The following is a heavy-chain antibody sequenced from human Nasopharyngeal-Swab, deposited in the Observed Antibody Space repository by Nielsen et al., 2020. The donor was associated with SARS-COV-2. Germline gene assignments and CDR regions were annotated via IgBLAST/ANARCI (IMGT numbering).Heavy chain of an antibody. CDR2: ISSTGDYI. Sequence: ESLKISCVASGFTFSLYTMNWVRQTPEKGLEWVSAISSTGDYIYHAASVKSRFTISRDNAKSSVYLQMDSLRAEDTAVYYCTRDTPAMFAYWGQGTLVTVSS. CDR1: GFTFSLYT. CDR3: TRDTPAMFAY. J-gene: IGHJ4*02. V-gene: IGHV3-21*01.